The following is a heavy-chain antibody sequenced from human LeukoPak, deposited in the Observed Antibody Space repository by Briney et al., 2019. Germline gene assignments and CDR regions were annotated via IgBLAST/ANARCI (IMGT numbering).Heavy chain of an antibody. CDR3: SRDYSIVKTTVFLDY. V-gene: IGHV3-49*03. Sequence: GGSLRLSCTTSGFTFRDHALSWFRQAPGKGLEWVGLIKSKAHGVTTETAASVSGRFAISRDDAKSIAYLQMNNLKTEDTAVYYCSRDYSIVKTTVFLDYWGQGTLVTVSS. CDR1: GFTFRDHA. J-gene: IGHJ4*02. CDR2: IKSKAHGVTT. D-gene: IGHD1-7*01.